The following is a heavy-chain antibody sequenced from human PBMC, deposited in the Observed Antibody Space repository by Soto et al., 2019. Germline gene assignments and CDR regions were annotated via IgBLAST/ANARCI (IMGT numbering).Heavy chain of an antibody. CDR2: ISTYNGDT. J-gene: IGHJ6*02. D-gene: IGHD5-12*01. CDR1: GYTFTRSG. CDR3: AREGVAPYYYYGMDV. V-gene: IGHV1-18*01. Sequence: QVQLVQSGAEVKKPGASVKVSCKASGYTFTRSGISWVRQAPGQGLEWMGWISTYNGDTNYAQTFQGRVTMTTDTSESTVHMEVRSLRSDDTAVYYCAREGVAPYYYYGMDVWGQGTPVTVSS.